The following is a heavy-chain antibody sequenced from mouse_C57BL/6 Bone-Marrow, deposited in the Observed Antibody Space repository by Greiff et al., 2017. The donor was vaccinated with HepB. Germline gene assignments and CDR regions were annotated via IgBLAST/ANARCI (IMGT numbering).Heavy chain of an antibody. V-gene: IGHV5-17*01. D-gene: IGHD6-1*01. CDR3: ARVRPHDYAMDY. Sequence: DVKLQESGGGLVKPGGSLKLSCAASGFTFSDYGMHWVRQAPEKGLEWVAYISSGSSTIYYADKVKGRFTISRDNAKHTLFLQMTSLRSEDTALYYCARVRPHDYAMDYWGQGTSVTVSS. CDR1: GFTFSDYG. J-gene: IGHJ4*01. CDR2: ISSGSSTI.